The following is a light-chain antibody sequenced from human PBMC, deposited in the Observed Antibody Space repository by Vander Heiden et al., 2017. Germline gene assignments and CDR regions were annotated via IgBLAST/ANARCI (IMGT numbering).Light chain of an antibody. CDR3: QQTYSAPRT. CDR2: TAF. V-gene: IGKV1-39*01. J-gene: IGKJ1*01. CDR1: QSIMNY. Sequence: DVKMTQYPSSLSASVGDRVTISCRSSQSIMNYVSWFQLKPGKAPKLLIHTAFTLVSGVSSRFSGSAFRTEFTLTISSLQPEDFATYFCQQTYSAPRTFGQGTRVDFK.